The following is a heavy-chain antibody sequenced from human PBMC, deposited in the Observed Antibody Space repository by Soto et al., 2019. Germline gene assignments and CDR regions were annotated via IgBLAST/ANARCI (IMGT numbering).Heavy chain of an antibody. V-gene: IGHV3-72*01. J-gene: IGHJ2*01. CDR2: TRNKANSYTT. CDR1: GFTFSDHY. CDR3: ARESIAARSYWYFDL. Sequence: GGSLRLSCAASGFTFSDHYMDWVRQAPGKGLEWVGRTRNKANSYTTEYAASVKGRFTISRDDSKNSLYLQMNSLKTEDTAVYYCARESIAARSYWYFDLWGRGTLVTVSS. D-gene: IGHD6-6*01.